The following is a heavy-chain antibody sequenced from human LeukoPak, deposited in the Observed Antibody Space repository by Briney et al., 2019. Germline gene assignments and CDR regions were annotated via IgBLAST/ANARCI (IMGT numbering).Heavy chain of an antibody. Sequence: PGRSLRLSCAASGFTFSSYGMHWVRQAPGKGLEWVAVIPYDGSNKYYADSVKGRFTISRDNSKNTLYLQMNSLRAEDTAVYYCAEERLELLWFGEPDFDYWGQGTLVTVSS. CDR1: GFTFSSYG. CDR3: AEERLELLWFGEPDFDY. V-gene: IGHV3-30*18. J-gene: IGHJ4*02. D-gene: IGHD3-10*01. CDR2: IPYDGSNK.